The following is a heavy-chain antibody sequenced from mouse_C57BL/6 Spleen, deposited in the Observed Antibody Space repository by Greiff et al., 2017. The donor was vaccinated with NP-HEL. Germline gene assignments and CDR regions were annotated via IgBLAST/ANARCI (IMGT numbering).Heavy chain of an antibody. V-gene: IGHV5-4*01. CDR1: GFTFSSYA. J-gene: IGHJ2*01. CDR2: ISDGGSYT. CDR3: ARDRGGGAFDY. D-gene: IGHD1-1*02. Sequence: EVNLVESGGGLVKPGGSLKLSCAASGFTFSSYAMSWVRQTPEKRLEWVATISDGGSYTYYPDNVKGRFTISRDNAKNNLYLQMSHLKSEDTAMYYCARDRGGGAFDYWGQGTTLTVSS.